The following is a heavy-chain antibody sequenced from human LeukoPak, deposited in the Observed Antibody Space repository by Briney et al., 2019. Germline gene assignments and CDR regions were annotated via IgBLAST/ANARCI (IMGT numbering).Heavy chain of an antibody. V-gene: IGHV3-48*04. CDR2: ISGGGTTI. CDR1: GFTFSTYT. Sequence: GGSLRLSCEASGFTFSTYTMNWVRQTPGKGLEWVSFISGGGTTIYYADSVKGRFTISRDNAKKSLYLQMNSLRAEETAVYYCASLDAGSGSWLMGENWSDPWGQGALVTVSS. D-gene: IGHD3-10*01. CDR3: ASLDAGSGSWLMGENWSDP. J-gene: IGHJ5*02.